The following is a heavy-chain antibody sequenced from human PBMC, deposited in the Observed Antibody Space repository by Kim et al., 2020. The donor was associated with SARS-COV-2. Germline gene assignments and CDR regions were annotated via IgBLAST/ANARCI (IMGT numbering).Heavy chain of an antibody. J-gene: IGHJ5*01. CDR3: AKRYGSNWGWFDS. CDR2: ITDTGDYT. CDR1: GFTFSNYA. Sequence: GGSLRLSCAASGFTFSNYAMNWVRQAPGKGLEWVSSITDTGDYTNYADSVKGRFAISRDNSKNTLYLEMNNLRAEDTAIYYCAKRYGSNWGWFDSWGQGTLVTVSS. V-gene: IGHV3-23*01. D-gene: IGHD1-26*01.